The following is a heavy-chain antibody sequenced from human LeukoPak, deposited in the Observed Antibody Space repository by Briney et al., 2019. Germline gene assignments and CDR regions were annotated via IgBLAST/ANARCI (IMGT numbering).Heavy chain of an antibody. V-gene: IGHV3-11*01. CDR3: ASVARLLAD. CDR1: GFTYSDYY. Sequence: GGSLRLSCAASGFTYSDYYMNWIRQAPGKGLEYIAYISQSGADVSYADSVKGRFTVSRDNAKNSVFLQMNSLTAEDTAVYYCASVARLLADWGQGTLVTVSS. J-gene: IGHJ4*02. D-gene: IGHD3-9*01. CDR2: ISQSGADV.